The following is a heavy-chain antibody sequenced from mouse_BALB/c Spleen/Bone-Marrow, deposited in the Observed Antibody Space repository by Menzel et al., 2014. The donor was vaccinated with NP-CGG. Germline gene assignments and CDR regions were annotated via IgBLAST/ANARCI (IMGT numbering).Heavy chain of an antibody. Sequence: EVKLQESGGGLVRPGGSLKLSCVASGFTFSSYGMSWVRQTPDKRLELVATINNNGGSTYYPDSVKGQFTISRDNAKNTLYLQMSSLKSEDTAMYYCARVYGWYFDVWGAGTTVTVSS. CDR2: INNNGGST. CDR3: ARVYGWYFDV. V-gene: IGHV5-6-3*01. D-gene: IGHD1-1*01. CDR1: GFTFSSYG. J-gene: IGHJ1*01.